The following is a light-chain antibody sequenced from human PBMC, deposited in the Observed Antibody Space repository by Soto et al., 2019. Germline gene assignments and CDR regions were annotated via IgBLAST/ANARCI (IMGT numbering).Light chain of an antibody. V-gene: IGLV2-11*01. CDR3: CSYAGSDIVV. J-gene: IGLJ2*01. CDR1: SSDVGGYNY. CDR2: DVS. Sequence: QSALTQPRSVSGSPGQSVTISCTGTSSDVGGYNYVSWYQQHPGKAPKLMIYDVSKRPSGVPDRFSGSKSGNTASLTISGLQAEDEADYYCCSYAGSDIVVFGGGTKLTVL.